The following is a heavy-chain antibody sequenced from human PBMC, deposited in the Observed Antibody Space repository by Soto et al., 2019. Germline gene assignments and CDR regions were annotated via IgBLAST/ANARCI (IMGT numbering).Heavy chain of an antibody. CDR2: IRSKANSYAT. Sequence: LSLTCAASGFTFSGSAMHWVRQASGKGLEWVGRIRSKANSYATAYAASVKGRFTISRDDSKNTAYLQMNSLKTEDMAVYYCTRHDEPYGSGSSSLDYWGQGTLVTVSS. J-gene: IGHJ4*02. V-gene: IGHV3-73*01. CDR1: GFTFSGSA. D-gene: IGHD3-10*01. CDR3: TRHDEPYGSGSSSLDY.